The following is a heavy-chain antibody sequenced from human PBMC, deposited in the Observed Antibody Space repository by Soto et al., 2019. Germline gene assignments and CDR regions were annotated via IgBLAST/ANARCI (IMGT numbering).Heavy chain of an antibody. CDR1: GFTFSSYS. CDR2: ISSSSSYI. J-gene: IGHJ4*02. Sequence: GGSLRLSCAASGFTFSSYSMNWVRQAPGKGLEWVSSISSSSSYIYYGDSVKGRFTISRDNAKNSLYLQMNSLRAEDTAVYYCARESVVPAAADYWGQGTLVTVSS. D-gene: IGHD2-2*01. CDR3: ARESVVPAAADY. V-gene: IGHV3-21*01.